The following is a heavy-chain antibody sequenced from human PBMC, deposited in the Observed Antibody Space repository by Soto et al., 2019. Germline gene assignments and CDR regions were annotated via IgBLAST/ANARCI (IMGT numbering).Heavy chain of an antibody. Sequence: PGGSLRLSCAASGFTLSNYCSSWVRQAPGKGLEWVANIKQDGSEKYYVDSVKGRFTISRDNAKNSLYLQMNSLRAEDTAVYYCARAFNYGSGSSGGFDIWGQGTLVTVSS. V-gene: IGHV3-7*01. CDR1: GFTLSNYC. CDR3: ARAFNYGSGSSGGFDI. D-gene: IGHD3-10*01. J-gene: IGHJ3*02. CDR2: IKQDGSEK.